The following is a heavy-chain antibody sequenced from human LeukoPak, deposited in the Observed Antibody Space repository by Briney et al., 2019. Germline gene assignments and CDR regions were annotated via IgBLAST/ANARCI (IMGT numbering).Heavy chain of an antibody. CDR2: ISGSGGTI. V-gene: IGHV3-23*01. J-gene: IGHJ4*02. CDR1: GFTFNTYG. CDR3: AKAGPYYFDF. Sequence: GGSLRLSCAASGFTFNTYGMTWVRQAPGKGLEWVSAISGSGGTIFYAGSVKGRCTISRDNSETTLYLQMDSLRADDTALYYCAKAGPYYFDFWGQGTLVTVSS.